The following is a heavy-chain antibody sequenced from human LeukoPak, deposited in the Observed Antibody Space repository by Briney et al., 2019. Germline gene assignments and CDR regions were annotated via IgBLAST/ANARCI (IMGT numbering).Heavy chain of an antibody. CDR1: GFTFSSDV. Sequence: GGSLRLSCAASGFTFSSDVMSWVRQAPGKGLEWVSAISGSGGRTYYADSVKGRFTISRDNSKNTVHLQMDSLRAEDSAVYYCAKNAGYSYGLYYFDYWGQGTLVTVSS. CDR2: ISGSGGRT. D-gene: IGHD5-18*01. J-gene: IGHJ4*02. V-gene: IGHV3-23*01. CDR3: AKNAGYSYGLYYFDY.